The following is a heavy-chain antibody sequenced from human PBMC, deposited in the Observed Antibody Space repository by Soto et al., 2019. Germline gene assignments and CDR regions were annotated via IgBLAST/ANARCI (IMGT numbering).Heavy chain of an antibody. D-gene: IGHD3-22*01. CDR3: ASRIRDYYDSSGYDDAFDI. V-gene: IGHV1-69*06. J-gene: IGHJ3*02. Sequence: SVKVSCKASGGTFSSYAISWVRQAPGQGLEWMGWIIPIFGTANYAQKFQGRVTITADKSTSTAYMELSSLRSEDTAVYYCASRIRDYYDSSGYDDAFDIWGQGTMVTVSS. CDR2: IIPIFGTA. CDR1: GGTFSSYA.